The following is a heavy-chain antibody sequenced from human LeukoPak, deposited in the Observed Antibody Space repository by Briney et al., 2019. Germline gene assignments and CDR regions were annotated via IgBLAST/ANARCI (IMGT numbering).Heavy chain of an antibody. CDR1: GFTVSSNY. CDR3: ARDGHSSSWYEGNYFDY. D-gene: IGHD6-13*01. V-gene: IGHV3-53*01. Sequence: GGSLRLSCAASGFTVSSNYMSWVRQAPGKGLEWVSVIYSGGSTYYADSVKGRFTISRDNSKNTLYLQMNSLRAEDTAVYYCARDGHSSSWYEGNYFDYWXQGTLVTVSS. CDR2: IYSGGST. J-gene: IGHJ4*02.